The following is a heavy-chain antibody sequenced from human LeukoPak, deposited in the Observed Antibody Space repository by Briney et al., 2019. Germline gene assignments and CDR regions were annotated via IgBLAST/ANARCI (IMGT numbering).Heavy chain of an antibody. V-gene: IGHV1-2*06. J-gene: IGHJ4*02. Sequence: GASVKVSCKASGYTFTGYYMHWVRRAPGQGLEWMGRINPNSGGTNYAQKFQGRVTMTRDTSISTAYMELSRLRSDDTAVFYCARDGAYDFWSGYSYYFDYWGQGTLVTVSS. CDR1: GYTFTGYY. CDR2: INPNSGGT. CDR3: ARDGAYDFWSGYSYYFDY. D-gene: IGHD3-3*01.